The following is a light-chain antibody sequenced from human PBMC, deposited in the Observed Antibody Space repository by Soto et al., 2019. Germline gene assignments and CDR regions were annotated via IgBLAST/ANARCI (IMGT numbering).Light chain of an antibody. CDR1: SSNIGAGYD. CDR2: GNS. CDR3: QSYDSSLSALYV. Sequence: QSVLTQPPSVSGAPGQRVTTSCTGSSSNIGAGYDVHWYQQLPGTAPKLLIYGNSNRPSGVPDRFSGSKSGTSASLAITGLQAEDEADYYCQSYDSSLSALYVFGTGTKVT. V-gene: IGLV1-40*01. J-gene: IGLJ1*01.